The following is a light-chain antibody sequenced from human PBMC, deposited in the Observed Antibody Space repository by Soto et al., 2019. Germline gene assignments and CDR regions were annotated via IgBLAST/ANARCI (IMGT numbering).Light chain of an antibody. J-gene: IGLJ3*02. V-gene: IGLV2-14*02. Sequence: QSALTQPASVSGSPGQSITISCTGTSNDVGGYDLVSWYQHHPGKAPKLIIYEATKRPSGVSDRFSGSKSGNTASLTISALQAEDEADYSCCSYTSSSTVVFGGGTKLTVL. CDR3: CSYTSSSTVV. CDR1: SNDVGGYDL. CDR2: EAT.